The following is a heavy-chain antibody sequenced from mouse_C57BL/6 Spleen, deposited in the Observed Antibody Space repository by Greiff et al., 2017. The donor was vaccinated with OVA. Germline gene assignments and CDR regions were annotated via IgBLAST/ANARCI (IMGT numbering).Heavy chain of an antibody. CDR1: GYAFSSYW. D-gene: IGHD1-1*01. CDR2: IYPGDGDT. V-gene: IGHV1-80*01. Sequence: QVQLKESGAELVKPGASVKISCKASGYAFSSYWMNWVKQRPGKGLEWIGQIYPGDGDTNYNGKFQGKATLTADKSSSTAYMQLSSLTSEDSAVYFCARGEVVGDWFAYWGQGTLVTVSA. CDR3: ARGEVVGDWFAY. J-gene: IGHJ3*01.